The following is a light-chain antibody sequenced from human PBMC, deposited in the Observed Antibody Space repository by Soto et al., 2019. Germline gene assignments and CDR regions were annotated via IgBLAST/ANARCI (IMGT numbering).Light chain of an antibody. CDR3: QQYYYLPST. J-gene: IGKJ2*01. CDR2: EAS. Sequence: DIQMTQSPSSLSASVGDRVTITCQASPGISKDLNWYQQKPGKAPQLLMYEASNLETGVPSRFSGSGSQTDFTFTITSLQPEYIATYYCQQYYYLPSTFVQGTKMQS. CDR1: PGISKD. V-gene: IGKV1-33*01.